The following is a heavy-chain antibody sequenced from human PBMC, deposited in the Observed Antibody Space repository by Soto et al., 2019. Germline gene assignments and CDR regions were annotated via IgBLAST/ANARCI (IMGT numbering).Heavy chain of an antibody. CDR2: INPSGGST. CDR3: ARFLSGDGFVREAYGMAV. CDR1: GYTFTSDY. V-gene: IGHV1-46*01. Sequence: QVQLVQSGAEVKKPGASVKVSCKASGYTFTSDYMHWVRQAPGQGLEWVGIINPSGGSTSYAQKSQGSVTMRRDTSTSTVYMELSSLRSEETAVYCSARFLSGDGFVREAYGMAVWGQGSTVTVSS. J-gene: IGHJ6*01. D-gene: IGHD3-10*01.